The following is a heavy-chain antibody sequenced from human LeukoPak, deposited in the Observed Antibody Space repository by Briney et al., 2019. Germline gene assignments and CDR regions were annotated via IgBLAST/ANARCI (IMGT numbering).Heavy chain of an antibody. CDR3: ARAYDFWSGLLGAFDI. CDR1: GYTFTGYY. J-gene: IGHJ3*02. V-gene: IGHV1-2*06. Sequence: ASVKVSCKASGYTFTGYYMHWVRQAPGQGLEWMGRINPNSGGTNYAQKFQGRVTMTRDTSISTAYMELSRLRSDDTAVYYCARAYDFWSGLLGAFDIWGQGTMVTVSS. D-gene: IGHD3-3*01. CDR2: INPNSGGT.